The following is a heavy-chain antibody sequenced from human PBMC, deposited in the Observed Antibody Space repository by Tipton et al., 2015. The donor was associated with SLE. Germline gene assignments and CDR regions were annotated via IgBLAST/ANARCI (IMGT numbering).Heavy chain of an antibody. CDR1: GHSISSGFY. Sequence: TLSLTCSVSGHSISSGFYWGWIRQSPGKGLEWIGYANRNEGTKIKSSLERRVTISLDTSKNQFSLKLNSVTAADTAVYYCARSTDQNWFDPWGQGTLVTVSS. J-gene: IGHJ5*02. CDR3: ARSTDQNWFDP. D-gene: IGHD2-2*01. CDR2: ANRNEGT. V-gene: IGHV4-38-2*01.